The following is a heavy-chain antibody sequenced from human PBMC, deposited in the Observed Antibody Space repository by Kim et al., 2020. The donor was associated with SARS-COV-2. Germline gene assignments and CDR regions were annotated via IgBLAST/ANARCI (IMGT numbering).Heavy chain of an antibody. Sequence: ASVKVSCKASGYTFTSYAMHWVRQAPGQRLEWMGWINAGSGNTKYSQKFQGRVTITRNTSASTAYMELSSLRSEDTAVYYCARDMGIYCSSTSCRYGMDVWGKGTTVTVSS. CDR3: ARDMGIYCSSTSCRYGMDV. CDR2: INAGSGNT. D-gene: IGHD2-2*01. V-gene: IGHV1-3*01. J-gene: IGHJ6*04. CDR1: GYTFTSYA.